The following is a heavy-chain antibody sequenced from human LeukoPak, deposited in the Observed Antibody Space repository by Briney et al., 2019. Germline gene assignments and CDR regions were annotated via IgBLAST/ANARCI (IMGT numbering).Heavy chain of an antibody. D-gene: IGHD3-10*01. V-gene: IGHV1-46*01. Sequence: ASVKVSCKASGYTFTSYYMHWVRQAPGQGLEWMGIINPSGGSTSYAQKFQGRVTMTRDTSTSTVYMELSSLRSEDTAVYYCARDYRDSGSYPLGVDYWGQGTLVTVSS. CDR2: INPSGGST. CDR3: ARDYRDSGSYPLGVDY. J-gene: IGHJ4*02. CDR1: GYTFTSYY.